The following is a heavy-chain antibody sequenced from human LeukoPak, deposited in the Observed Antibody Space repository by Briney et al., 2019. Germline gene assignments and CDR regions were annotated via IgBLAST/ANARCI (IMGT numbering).Heavy chain of an antibody. CDR1: GGSFSGYY. J-gene: IGHJ4*02. V-gene: IGHV4-34*01. Sequence: PSETLSLTCAVYGGSFSGYYWSWIRQPPGKGLEWIGEINHSGSTNYNPSLKSRVTISVDTSKNQFSLKLSSVTAADTAVYYCARCSTKVVLKSWGQGTLVTVSS. CDR2: INHSGST. CDR3: ARCSTKVVLKS. D-gene: IGHD2-2*01.